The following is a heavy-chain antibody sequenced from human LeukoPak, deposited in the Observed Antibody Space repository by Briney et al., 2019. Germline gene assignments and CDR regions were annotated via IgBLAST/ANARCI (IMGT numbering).Heavy chain of an antibody. V-gene: IGHV3-7*01. CDR1: AFTFSSYG. D-gene: IGHD5-12*01. Sequence: GGSLSLSCAGSAFTFSSYGMSWVRQAPGKGPEWVANIRDDGSEKYYLDSVKGRFTISRENAKNSLYLQMNSLRAGDTAVYYCARGSFSGYDFRYYYGMDVWGQGTTVTVSS. CDR2: IRDDGSEK. J-gene: IGHJ6*02. CDR3: ARGSFSGYDFRYYYGMDV.